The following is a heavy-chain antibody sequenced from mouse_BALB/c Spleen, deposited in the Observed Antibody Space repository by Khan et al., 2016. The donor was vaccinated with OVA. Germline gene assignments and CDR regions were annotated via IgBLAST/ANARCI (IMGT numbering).Heavy chain of an antibody. Sequence: QVQLQQSGAELVKPGASVKMSCKASGYTFISYTIHWVKKRPGQGLEWIGYINPSNGYTKYNQKFKDKATLTTDKSSTSAYLQLSSLTSEDSAVYTGESGGAYHRNDGWFAYWGQGTLVTVSA. CDR2: INPSNGYT. D-gene: IGHD2-14*01. V-gene: IGHV1-4*01. J-gene: IGHJ3*01. CDR1: GYTFISYT. CDR3: ESGGAYHRNDGWFAY.